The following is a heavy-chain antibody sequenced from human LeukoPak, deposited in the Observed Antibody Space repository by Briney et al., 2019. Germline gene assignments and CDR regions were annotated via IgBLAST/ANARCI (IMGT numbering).Heavy chain of an antibody. CDR1: GYSISSGYY. CDR3: ARDYLGNWFDP. D-gene: IGHD2/OR15-2a*01. Sequence: PSETLSLTCTVSGYSISSGYYWGWIRQPPGKGLEWIGSIYHSGSTYYNPSLKSRVTISVDTSKNQFSLKLSSVTAADTAVYYCARDYLGNWFDPWGQGTLVTVSS. J-gene: IGHJ5*02. V-gene: IGHV4-38-2*02. CDR2: IYHSGST.